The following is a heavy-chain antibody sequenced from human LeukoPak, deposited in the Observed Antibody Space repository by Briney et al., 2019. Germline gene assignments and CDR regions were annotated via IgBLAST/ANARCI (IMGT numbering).Heavy chain of an antibody. D-gene: IGHD3-22*01. CDR2: IYYSGRI. Sequence: SQTLSLTCTVSGGSISTGGYYWSWIRQHPGKGVEWIGYIYYSGRIYYNPSLKSRVTISVDTSKNQFSLKLSSVTAADTAVYYCASYYDSSGHRDYWGQGTLVTVSS. V-gene: IGHV4-31*03. CDR3: ASYYDSSGHRDY. CDR1: GGSISTGGYY. J-gene: IGHJ4*02.